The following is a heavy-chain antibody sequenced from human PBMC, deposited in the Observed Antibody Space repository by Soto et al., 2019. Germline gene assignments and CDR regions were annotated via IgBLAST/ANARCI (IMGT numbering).Heavy chain of an antibody. CDR2: IIPILGIA. Sequence: QVQLVQSGSEVKKPGSSVMVSCNASGGTVNSYSISWLRQAPGQGLEWMGRIIPILGIANYAQKFQGRVTITADKSTSTAYMELSSLRSEDTAVYYCAMEYCSSTSCYRDYWGQGTLVTVSS. CDR3: AMEYCSSTSCYRDY. J-gene: IGHJ4*02. V-gene: IGHV1-69*02. D-gene: IGHD2-2*02. CDR1: GGTVNSYS.